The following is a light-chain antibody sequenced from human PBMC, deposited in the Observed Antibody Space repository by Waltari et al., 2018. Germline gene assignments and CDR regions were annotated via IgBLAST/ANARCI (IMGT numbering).Light chain of an antibody. CDR3: QKFDRSPLT. CDR2: AAS. CDR1: QSISSY. V-gene: IGKV1-27*01. Sequence: DIQMTQSPSSLSASVGDRVTITCRASQSISSYLNWYQQKPGKVPVLVIYAASTPSSGVPSRFSGSGFGRDFTLTISSLQPEDVATYYCQKFDRSPLTFGGGTKVEI. J-gene: IGKJ4*01.